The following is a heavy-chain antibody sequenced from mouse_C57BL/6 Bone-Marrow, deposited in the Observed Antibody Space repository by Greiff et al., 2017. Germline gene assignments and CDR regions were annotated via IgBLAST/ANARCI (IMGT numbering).Heavy chain of an antibody. D-gene: IGHD1-1*01. V-gene: IGHV5-6*02. Sequence: GMLVESGGDLVKPGGSLKLSCAASGFTFSSYGMSWVRQTPDKRLEWVATISSGGSYTYYPDSVKGRFTISRDNAKNTLYLQMSSLKSEDTAMYYCASPSHYYGSSLFAYWGQGTLVTVSA. J-gene: IGHJ3*01. CDR1: GFTFSSYG. CDR2: ISSGGSYT. CDR3: ASPSHYYGSSLFAY.